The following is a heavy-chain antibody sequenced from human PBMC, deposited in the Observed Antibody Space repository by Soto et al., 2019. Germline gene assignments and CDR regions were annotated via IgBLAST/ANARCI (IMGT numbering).Heavy chain of an antibody. CDR2: ISGSGGST. V-gene: IGHV3-23*01. CDR1: GFTFSSYA. CDR3: AKETIFGVVIIGSYDD. D-gene: IGHD3-3*01. Sequence: GGSLRLSCAASGFTFSSYAMSWVRQAPGKGLEWVSAISGSGGSTYYADSVKGRFTISRDNSKNTLYLQMNSLRAEDTAVYYCAKETIFGVVIIGSYDDRGQGTLVTVSS. J-gene: IGHJ4*02.